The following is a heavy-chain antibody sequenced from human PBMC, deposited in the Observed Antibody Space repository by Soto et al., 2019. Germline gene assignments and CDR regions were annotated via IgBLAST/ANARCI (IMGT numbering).Heavy chain of an antibody. CDR3: ARDKADTTIFGVAVNPPDV. CDR1: GGSISSYY. Sequence: SETLSLTCTVSGGSISSYYWSWIRQPPGKGLEWIGYIYYSGSTNYNPSLKSRVTISVDTSKNQFSLKLSSVTAADTAVYYCARDKADTTIFGVAVNPPDVWGKGTTVTVSS. CDR2: IYYSGST. V-gene: IGHV4-59*01. J-gene: IGHJ6*04. D-gene: IGHD3-3*01.